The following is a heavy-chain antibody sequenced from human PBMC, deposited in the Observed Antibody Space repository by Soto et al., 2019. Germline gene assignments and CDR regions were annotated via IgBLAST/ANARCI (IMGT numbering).Heavy chain of an antibody. D-gene: IGHD5-12*01. CDR1: GGSISSGGYY. J-gene: IGHJ5*02. CDR3: ASSGYDFYHWFDP. Sequence: QVQLQESGPGLVKPSQTLSLTCTVSGGSISSGGYYWSWIRQHPGKGLEWIGYIYYSGSTYYNPSPKSRVTISVDTSKNQFSLKLSSVTAADTAVYYCASSGYDFYHWFDPWGQGTLVTVSS. V-gene: IGHV4-31*03. CDR2: IYYSGST.